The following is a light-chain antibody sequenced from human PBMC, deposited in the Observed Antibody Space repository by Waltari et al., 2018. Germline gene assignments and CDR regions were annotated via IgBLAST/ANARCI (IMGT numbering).Light chain of an antibody. Sequence: QSALTHPASVSGSPGPSLTIPCTGTSSLLGAYIYVSWYQQHPGKVPQLMIYDVSQRPSGISSRFSASKSGNAASLTISGLQFEDEADYYCSSYRSDNTLIFGGGTKLTVL. J-gene: IGLJ2*01. CDR3: SSYRSDNTLI. CDR2: DVS. V-gene: IGLV2-14*03. CDR1: SSLLGAYIY.